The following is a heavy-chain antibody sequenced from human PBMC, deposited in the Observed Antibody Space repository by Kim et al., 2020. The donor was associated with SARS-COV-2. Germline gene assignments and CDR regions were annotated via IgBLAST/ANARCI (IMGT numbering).Heavy chain of an antibody. J-gene: IGHJ6*02. Sequence: ASVKVSCKASGYTFTGYYMHWVRQAPGQGLEWMGWINPNSGGTNYAQKFQGRVTMTRDTSISTAYMELSRLRSDDTAVYYCARVEQRGGLTYYGMDVWGQGTTVTVSS. CDR1: GYTFTGYY. D-gene: IGHD6-25*01. CDR2: INPNSGGT. V-gene: IGHV1-2*02. CDR3: ARVEQRGGLTYYGMDV.